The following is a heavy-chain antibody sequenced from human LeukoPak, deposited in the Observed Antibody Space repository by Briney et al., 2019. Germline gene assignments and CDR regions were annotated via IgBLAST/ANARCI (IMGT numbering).Heavy chain of an antibody. J-gene: IGHJ5*02. CDR1: GFTFSSYC. V-gene: IGHV3-30*03. CDR2: ISYDGSNK. CDR3: VRGVGVSRFNYLDP. Sequence: TGGSLRLSCAASGFTFSSYCMHWVRQTPGKGLEWVAVISYDGSNKYYADSEKGRFTISRDNSKNTLYLHMNSLRDDDTAVYYCVRGVGVSRFNYLDPWGQGTLVIVSS. D-gene: IGHD1-7*01.